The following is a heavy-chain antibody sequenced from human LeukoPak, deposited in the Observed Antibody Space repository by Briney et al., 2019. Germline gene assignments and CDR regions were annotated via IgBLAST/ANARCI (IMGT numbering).Heavy chain of an antibody. V-gene: IGHV3-48*03. Sequence: GGSLRLSCAASGFTFSSYEMNWVRQAPGKGLEWVSYISSSGSTIYYADSVKGRFTISRDNAKNSLYLQMNSLRAEDTAVYFCTRGGYCSGTSCYKNGMDVWGKGTTVTVSS. CDR3: TRGGYCSGTSCYKNGMDV. D-gene: IGHD2-2*02. CDR1: GFTFSSYE. CDR2: ISSSGSTI. J-gene: IGHJ6*04.